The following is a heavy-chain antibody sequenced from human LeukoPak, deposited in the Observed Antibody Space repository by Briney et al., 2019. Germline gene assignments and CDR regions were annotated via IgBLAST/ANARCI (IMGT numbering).Heavy chain of an antibody. CDR3: AKKWGVGTTTLDYFDY. D-gene: IGHD1-26*01. Sequence: GGSLRLSCAASGFTFSNYAMCWVRQAPGKGLEWVSGISGSGGSTYYADSVKGRFTISRDNSKNTLYLQMNSLTDEDTAVYYCAKKWGVGTTTLDYFDYWGQGTLVTVSS. V-gene: IGHV3-23*01. CDR1: GFTFSNYA. CDR2: ISGSGGST. J-gene: IGHJ4*02.